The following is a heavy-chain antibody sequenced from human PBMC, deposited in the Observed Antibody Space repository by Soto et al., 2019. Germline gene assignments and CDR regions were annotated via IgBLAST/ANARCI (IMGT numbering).Heavy chain of an antibody. CDR1: GGSISSSIYY. CDR3: AGAHCSGGSCYSEVLYDY. D-gene: IGHD2-15*01. J-gene: IGHJ4*02. Sequence: SETLSLTCTVSGGSISSSIYYWGWIRQPPGKGLEWIGSIYYSGSTYYNPSLKSRVTISVDTSKNQFSLKLSSVTAADTAVYYCAGAHCSGGSCYSEVLYDYWGQGTLVTVSS. CDR2: IYYSGST. V-gene: IGHV4-39*07.